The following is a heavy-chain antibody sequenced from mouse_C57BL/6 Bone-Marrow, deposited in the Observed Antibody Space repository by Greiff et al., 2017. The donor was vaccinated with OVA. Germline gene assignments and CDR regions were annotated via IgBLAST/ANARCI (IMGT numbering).Heavy chain of an antibody. D-gene: IGHD1-1*01. CDR1: GYTFTSYW. Sequence: VQLQQPGAELVKPGASVKLSCKASGYTFTSYWRHGVKQRPGQGLEWIGMIHPNSGSTNYNEKFKSKATLTVDKSSSTAYMQLSSLTSEDSAVYYCAREGGYYGSSSFAYWGQGTLVTVSA. CDR3: AREGGYYGSSSFAY. J-gene: IGHJ3*01. CDR2: IHPNSGST. V-gene: IGHV1-64*01.